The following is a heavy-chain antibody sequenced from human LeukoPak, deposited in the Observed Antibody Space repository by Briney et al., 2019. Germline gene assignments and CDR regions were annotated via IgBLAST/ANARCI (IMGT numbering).Heavy chain of an antibody. CDR2: ISSGSSYI. V-gene: IGHV3-21*01. D-gene: IGHD3-22*01. CDR1: GFTFSSYS. CDR3: ARDSGGVSLVITGYYFDY. J-gene: IGHJ4*02. Sequence: PGGSLRLSCAASGFTFSSYSMNWVRQAPGKGLEWVSSISSGSSYIYYADSVKGRFTISKDNAKNSLYLQMNSLRAEDTAVYYCARDSGGVSLVITGYYFDYWGQGTLVTVSS.